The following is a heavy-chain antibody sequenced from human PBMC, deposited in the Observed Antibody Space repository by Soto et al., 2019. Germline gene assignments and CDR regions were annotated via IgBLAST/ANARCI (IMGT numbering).Heavy chain of an antibody. CDR2: ISYDGSNK. Sequence: VGSLRLSCAASGFTFSSYAMHWVRQAPGKGLEWVAVISYDGSNKYYADSVKGRFTISRDNSKNTLYLQMNSLRAEDTAVYYCARGGSGGVSAYYYYGMDVWGQGTTVTVSS. J-gene: IGHJ6*02. D-gene: IGHD2-15*01. CDR1: GFTFSSYA. V-gene: IGHV3-30-3*01. CDR3: ARGGSGGVSAYYYYGMDV.